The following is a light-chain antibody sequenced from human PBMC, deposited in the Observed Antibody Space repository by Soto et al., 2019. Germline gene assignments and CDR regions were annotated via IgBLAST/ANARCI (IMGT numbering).Light chain of an antibody. CDR3: QQYSGVWT. Sequence: DIQMTQTPSTLSASVGDFVTITCRASQTISSWLAWYQQKPGKAPKPLIYKLSTLESGVPSRFSGSGSGTEFTLTISSLQPDDFATYYCQQYSGVWTFGQGTKVEIK. CDR1: QTISSW. CDR2: KLS. J-gene: IGKJ1*01. V-gene: IGKV1-5*03.